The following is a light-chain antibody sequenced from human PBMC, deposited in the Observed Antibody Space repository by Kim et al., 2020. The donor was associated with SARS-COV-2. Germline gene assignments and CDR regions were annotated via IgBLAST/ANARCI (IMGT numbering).Light chain of an antibody. CDR1: SSNIGAGYD. CDR2: TNN. Sequence: QRVTISCTGGSSNIGAGYDVHWYQQLPGTAPKLLIYTNNNRPSGVPDRFSGSKSGTSAALAITGLQAEDEADYFCHSFDSSLSGCVFGGGTQLTVL. V-gene: IGLV1-40*01. CDR3: HSFDSSLSGCV. J-gene: IGLJ3*02.